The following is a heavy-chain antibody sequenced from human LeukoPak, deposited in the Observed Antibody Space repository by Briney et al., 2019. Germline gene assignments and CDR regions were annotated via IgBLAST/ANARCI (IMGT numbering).Heavy chain of an antibody. CDR3: ARDFRIAAAGRDAFDI. J-gene: IGHJ3*02. V-gene: IGHV1-2*02. Sequence: ASVKVSCKASGYTFTGYYMHWVRQAPGQELEWMGWINPNSGGTNYAQKFQGRVTMTRDTSISTAYMELSRLRSDDMAVYYCARDFRIAAAGRDAFDIWGQGTMVTVSS. D-gene: IGHD6-13*01. CDR1: GYTFTGYY. CDR2: INPNSGGT.